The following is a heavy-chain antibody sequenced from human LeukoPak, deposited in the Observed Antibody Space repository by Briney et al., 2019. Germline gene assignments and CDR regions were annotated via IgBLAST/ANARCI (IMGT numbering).Heavy chain of an antibody. CDR1: GFTFSIYA. V-gene: IGHV3-23*01. CDR3: AKDRAYSFDY. CDR2: ISASDLRT. Sequence: GGSLRLSGAASGFTFSIYAMSWFRQAPGRGPEWVSAISASDLRTYYADSVKGRFTISRDNSKNTLYLQMNSLRAEDTAVYYCAKDRAYSFDYWGQGTLVTVSS. J-gene: IGHJ4*02. D-gene: IGHD5-18*01.